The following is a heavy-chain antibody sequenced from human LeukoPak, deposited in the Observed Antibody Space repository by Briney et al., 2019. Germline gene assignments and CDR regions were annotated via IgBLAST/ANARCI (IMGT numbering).Heavy chain of an antibody. CDR2: IYTSGST. D-gene: IGHD4-17*01. CDR3: ARVTVTTAYYYYYYYMAV. CDR1: GGSISSGSYY. Sequence: PSQTLSLTCTVSGGSISSGSYYWSWIRQPAGKGLEWIVRIYTSGSTNYNPSLKSRVTISVHTSKNQFSLKLSSVTAADTAVYYCARVTVTTAYYYYYYYMAVWGKGTTVTVSS. V-gene: IGHV4-61*02. J-gene: IGHJ6*03.